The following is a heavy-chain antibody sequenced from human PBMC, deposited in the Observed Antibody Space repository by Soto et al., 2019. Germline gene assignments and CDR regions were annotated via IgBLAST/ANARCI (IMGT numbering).Heavy chain of an antibody. CDR3: ARDWDAGMHNWLFDP. D-gene: IGHD1-1*01. CDR2: ISSSSSYT. J-gene: IGHJ5*02. CDR1: GFTFSDYY. V-gene: IGHV3-11*06. Sequence: QVQLVESGGGLVKPGGSLRLSCAASGFTFSDYYMSWIRQAPGKGLEWVSYISSSSSYTNYADSVKGLFTISGDNVKNELYLHMYCLRAEDTAVYYFARDWDAGMHNWLFDPWGQGTLVTVSS.